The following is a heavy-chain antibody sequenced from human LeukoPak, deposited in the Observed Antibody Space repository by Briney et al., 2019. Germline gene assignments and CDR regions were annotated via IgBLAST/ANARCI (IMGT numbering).Heavy chain of an antibody. D-gene: IGHD3-22*01. Sequence: SETLSLTCAVYGGSFSGYYWIWIRQPPGKGLEWIGEINHSGSTNYNPSLKSRVTISVDKSKNQFSLKLSSVTAADTAVYYCATARSYDSSGYYYPRSFDYWGQGTLVTVSS. V-gene: IGHV4-34*01. J-gene: IGHJ4*02. CDR3: ATARSYDSSGYYYPRSFDY. CDR2: INHSGST. CDR1: GGSFSGYY.